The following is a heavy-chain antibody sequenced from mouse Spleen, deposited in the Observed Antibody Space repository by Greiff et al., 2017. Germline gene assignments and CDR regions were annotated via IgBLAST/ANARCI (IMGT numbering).Heavy chain of an antibody. D-gene: IGHD1-1*01. Sequence: EVKLMESGGGLVKPGGSLKLSCAASGFTFSSYAMSWVRQTPEKRLEWVATISSGGSYTYYPDSVKGRFTISRDNAKNTLYLQMSSLRSEDTAMYYCARGVITTAGTFDYWGQGTTLTVSS. J-gene: IGHJ2*01. CDR1: GFTFSSYA. V-gene: IGHV5-9-1*01. CDR3: ARGVITTAGTFDY. CDR2: ISSGGSYT.